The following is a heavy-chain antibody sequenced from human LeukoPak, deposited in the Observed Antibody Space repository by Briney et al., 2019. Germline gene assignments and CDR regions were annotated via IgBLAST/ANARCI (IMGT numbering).Heavy chain of an antibody. J-gene: IGHJ4*02. D-gene: IGHD1-26*01. Sequence: GGSLRLSCAASGFTFSSYAMHWVRQAPGKGLEWVAVLSSDGDYKHYADSVKGRFTISRDNAKNSLYLQMNSLKTEDTAVYYCTTTQAGRIGGFYRTKPYYFDYWGQGTLVTVSA. CDR1: GFTFSSYA. CDR2: LSSDGDYK. V-gene: IGHV3-30*04. CDR3: TTTQAGRIGGFYRTKPYYFDY.